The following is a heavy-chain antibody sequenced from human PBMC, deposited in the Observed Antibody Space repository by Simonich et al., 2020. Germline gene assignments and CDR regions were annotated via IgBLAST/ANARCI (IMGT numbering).Heavy chain of an antibody. J-gene: IGHJ4*02. CDR2: IRSKANSYAT. D-gene: IGHD3-10*01. CDR1: GFTFSGSA. CDR3: TRFDYYGSGSYYFDY. Sequence: EVQLVESGGGLVQPGGSLKLSCAASGFTFSGSAMHWVRQASGKGLEWVGRIRSKANSYATAYAASVKGRFIISRDDSKNTAYLQMNSLKTEDTAVYYCTRFDYYGSGSYYFDYWGQGTLVTVSS. V-gene: IGHV3-73*02.